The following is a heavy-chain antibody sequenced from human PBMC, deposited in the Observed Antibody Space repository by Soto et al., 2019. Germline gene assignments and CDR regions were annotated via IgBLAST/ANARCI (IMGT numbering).Heavy chain of an antibody. D-gene: IGHD6-19*01. Sequence: QVLLVESGGGVVQPGRSLRLSCAASGFTFSSYGMHWVRQAPGKGLEWVAVISYDGSNKYYADSVKGRFTISRDNSKNTLYLQMNSLRAEDTAVYYCAKASQWLVTHFDYWGQGTLVTVSS. CDR1: GFTFSSYG. CDR2: ISYDGSNK. CDR3: AKASQWLVTHFDY. V-gene: IGHV3-30*18. J-gene: IGHJ4*02.